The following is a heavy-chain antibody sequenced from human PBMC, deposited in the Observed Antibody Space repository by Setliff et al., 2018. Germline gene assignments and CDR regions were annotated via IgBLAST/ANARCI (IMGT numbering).Heavy chain of an antibody. V-gene: IGHV4-39*07. D-gene: IGHD3-22*01. Sequence: PSETLSLTCTVSGGSISRSSYYWGWIRQPPGKGLEWIGSIYHSGSTNYNPSLKSRVTISVDTSKNQFSLKLSSVTAADTAVYYCARGGYYYDSSGYYQASYYYYYGMDVWGQGTTVTVSS. CDR3: ARGGYYYDSSGYYQASYYYYYGMDV. CDR1: GGSISRSSYY. J-gene: IGHJ6*02. CDR2: IYHSGST.